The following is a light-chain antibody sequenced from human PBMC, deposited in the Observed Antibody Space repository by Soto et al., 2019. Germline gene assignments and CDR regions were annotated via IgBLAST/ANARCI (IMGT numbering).Light chain of an antibody. Sequence: DIQMTQSPSCLSASVGDRVTITCRASQRISRYLNWYQQKPGKAPKLLIYGASSLQSGVPSRFSGSGFGTDFTLTISSLQPEDSAIYYCQQADTFPITFGQGTRLEIK. CDR3: QQADTFPIT. V-gene: IGKV1-39*01. J-gene: IGKJ5*01. CDR1: QRISRY. CDR2: GAS.